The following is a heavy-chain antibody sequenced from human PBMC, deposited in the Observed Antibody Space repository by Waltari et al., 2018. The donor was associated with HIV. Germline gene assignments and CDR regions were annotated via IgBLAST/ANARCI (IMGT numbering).Heavy chain of an antibody. D-gene: IGHD3-16*01. J-gene: IGHJ4*02. CDR2: IYYSGTA. CDR1: GASITSSPYY. CDR3: ARLRFHSLYYFDS. V-gene: IGHV4-39*01. Sequence: QLHLQESGPGLVKPSQTLSLTCSVPGASITSSPYYWAWIRQPPGKGLEWIGAIYYSGTAYYNPSVKSRVSASLDASKNELSLKLTSVTATDTALYYCARLRFHSLYYFDSWGPGILVTVSS.